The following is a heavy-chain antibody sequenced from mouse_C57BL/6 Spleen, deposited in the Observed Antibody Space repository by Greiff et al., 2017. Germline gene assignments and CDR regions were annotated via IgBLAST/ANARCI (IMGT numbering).Heavy chain of an antibody. D-gene: IGHD2-1*01. V-gene: IGHV1-61*01. CDR1: GYTFTSYW. Sequence: QVQLKQPGAELVRPGSSVKLSCKASGYTFTSYWMDWVKQRPGQGLEWIGNIYPSDSETHYNQKFKDKATLTVDKSSSTAYMQLSSLTSEDSAVYYCARRRDGNYDAMDYWGQGTSVTVSS. J-gene: IGHJ4*01. CDR2: IYPSDSET. CDR3: ARRRDGNYDAMDY.